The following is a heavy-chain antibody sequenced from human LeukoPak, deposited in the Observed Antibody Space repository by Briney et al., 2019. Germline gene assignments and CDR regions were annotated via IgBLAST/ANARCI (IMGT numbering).Heavy chain of an antibody. J-gene: IGHJ3*02. Sequence: GGSLRLSCAASGFTFGSYAMSWVRQAPGKGLEWVSAISGSGGSTYYADSVKGRFTISRDNSKNTLYLQMNSLRAGDTAVYYCAKKHDYGGNAAFDIWGQGTMVTVSS. CDR2: ISGSGGST. D-gene: IGHD4-23*01. V-gene: IGHV3-23*01. CDR1: GFTFGSYA. CDR3: AKKHDYGGNAAFDI.